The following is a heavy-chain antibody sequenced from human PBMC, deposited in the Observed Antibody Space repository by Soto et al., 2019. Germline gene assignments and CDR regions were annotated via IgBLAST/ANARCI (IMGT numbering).Heavy chain of an antibody. J-gene: IGHJ4*02. D-gene: IGHD6-19*01. V-gene: IGHV1-2*02. Sequence: QVQLVQSGAEVKKPGASVKVSCEASGYTFIDYYMHWVRQAPGQGFEWMGRISPKSGGTNYAQKFQARVTMTWDTSLNTAYMELSSLMSADPAVYYCARPPGYISDWYFFDLWGQGTLVTVSS. CDR3: ARPPGYISDWYFFDL. CDR2: ISPKSGGT. CDR1: GYTFIDYY.